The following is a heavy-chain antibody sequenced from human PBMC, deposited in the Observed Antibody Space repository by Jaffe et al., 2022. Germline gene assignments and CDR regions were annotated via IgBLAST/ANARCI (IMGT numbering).Heavy chain of an antibody. V-gene: IGHV4-4*02. D-gene: IGHD3-3*01. CDR1: SGSISSSNW. Sequence: QVQLQESGPGLVKPSGTLSLTCAVSSGSISSSNWWSWVRQPPGKGLEWIGEIYHSGSTNYNPSLKSRVTISVDKSKNQFSLKLSSVTAADTAVYYCAREIWSEGLRFLEWLPPANYHYYFMDVWGKGTTVTVSS. CDR3: AREIWSEGLRFLEWLPPANYHYYFMDV. CDR2: IYHSGST. J-gene: IGHJ6*03.